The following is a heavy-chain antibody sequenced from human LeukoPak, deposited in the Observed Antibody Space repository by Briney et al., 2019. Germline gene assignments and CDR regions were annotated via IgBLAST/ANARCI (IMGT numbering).Heavy chain of an antibody. CDR2: IYTSGST. CDR1: GGSISSYY. Sequence: SETLSLTCPVSGGSISSYYWSWIRQPAGQGLERVGRIYTSGSTNYNPSPKSRVTMSVDTSKNQFSLKLTSVTAADTAVYYCARDRYGSGSYYKSWFDPWGQGTLVTVSS. CDR3: ARDRYGSGSYYKSWFDP. J-gene: IGHJ5*02. D-gene: IGHD3-10*01. V-gene: IGHV4-4*07.